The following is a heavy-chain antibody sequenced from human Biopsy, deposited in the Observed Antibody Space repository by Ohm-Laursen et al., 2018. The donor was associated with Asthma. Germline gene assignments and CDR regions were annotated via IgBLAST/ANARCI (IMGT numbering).Heavy chain of an antibody. V-gene: IGHV3-53*01. CDR3: ARGDSSGWSHYYFDY. D-gene: IGHD6-19*01. CDR2: IYSGGTS. CDR1: GFAVSRDH. Sequence: GSLRLSCAASGFAVSRDHMFWVRQAPGKGLEWVSVIYSGGTSRTADSVRGRFTISRDFSKNTLHLQMHSLRVEDTAVYYCARGDSSGWSHYYFDYWGQGTLVIVSS. J-gene: IGHJ4*02.